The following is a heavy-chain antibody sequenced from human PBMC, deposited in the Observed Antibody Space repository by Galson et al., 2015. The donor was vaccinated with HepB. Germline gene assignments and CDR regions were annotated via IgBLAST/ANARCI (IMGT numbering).Heavy chain of an antibody. Sequence: SLRLSCAASGFTFSSYAMHWVRQAPGKGLEYVSAISSNGGSTYYADSVKGRFTISRDNSKNTLYLQMSSLRAEDTAVYYCVKDRKNSKRQLDEIWGQGTLVTVSS. J-gene: IGHJ4*02. CDR1: GFTFSSYA. CDR3: VKDRKNSKRQLDEI. CDR2: ISSNGGST. D-gene: IGHD6-13*01. V-gene: IGHV3-64D*06.